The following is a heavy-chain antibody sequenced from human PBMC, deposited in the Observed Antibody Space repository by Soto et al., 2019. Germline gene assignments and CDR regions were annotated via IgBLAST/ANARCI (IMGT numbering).Heavy chain of an antibody. D-gene: IGHD2-15*01. CDR2: MLYSGIT. J-gene: IGHJ6*02. V-gene: IGHV4-39*01. Sequence: PSETLSLTCSVSGYSVSSSDYYWAWIRQPPGKGLEWIGSMLYSGITYYNPSLKSRVTLSVDTSKNQFSVRLNSVTASDTAVYYCAPLSVSLSGPYGIHVWGQGTTVTVSS. CDR3: APLSVSLSGPYGIHV. CDR1: GYSVSSSDYY.